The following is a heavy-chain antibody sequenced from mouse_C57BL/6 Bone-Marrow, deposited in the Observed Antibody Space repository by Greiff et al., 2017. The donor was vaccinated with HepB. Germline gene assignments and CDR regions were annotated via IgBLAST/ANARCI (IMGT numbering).Heavy chain of an antibody. Sequence: EVKLQESGPGLVKPSQSLSLTCSVTGYSITSGYYWNWIRQFPGNKLEWMGYISYDGSNNYNPSLKNRISITRDTSKNQFFLKLHSVTTEDTATYYCARERQLRLLYFDYWGQGTTLTVSS. J-gene: IGHJ2*01. CDR1: GYSITSGYY. V-gene: IGHV3-6*01. CDR3: ARERQLRLLYFDY. CDR2: ISYDGSN. D-gene: IGHD3-2*02.